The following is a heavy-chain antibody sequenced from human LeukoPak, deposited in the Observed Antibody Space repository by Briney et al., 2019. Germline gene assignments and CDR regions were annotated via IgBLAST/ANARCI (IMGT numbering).Heavy chain of an antibody. J-gene: IGHJ5*02. CDR2: INPNSGGT. D-gene: IGHD3-22*01. CDR3: ARETYYYDSSGYYMLAGWFDP. Sequence: ASVKVSCKASGYTFTGYYMHWVRQAPGQGLEWMGWINPNSGGTNYAQKFQGRVTMTRDTSISTAYMELSRLRSDDTAVYYCARETYYYDSSGYYMLAGWFDPWGQGTLVTVSS. V-gene: IGHV1-2*02. CDR1: GYTFTGYY.